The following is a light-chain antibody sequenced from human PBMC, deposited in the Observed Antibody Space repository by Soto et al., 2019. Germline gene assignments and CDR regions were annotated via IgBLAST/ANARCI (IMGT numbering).Light chain of an antibody. Sequence: QSVLTQPPSVSGAPGQRVTISCTGSSSNIGAGYDVHWYQQLPGTAPKLLIYGNSNRPSGVPDRFSGSKSGTSASLAITGLQAEVEADYYCQSYDSSLSSYVFGTGTKLTVL. CDR2: GNS. CDR3: QSYDSSLSSYV. J-gene: IGLJ1*01. V-gene: IGLV1-40*01. CDR1: SSNIGAGYD.